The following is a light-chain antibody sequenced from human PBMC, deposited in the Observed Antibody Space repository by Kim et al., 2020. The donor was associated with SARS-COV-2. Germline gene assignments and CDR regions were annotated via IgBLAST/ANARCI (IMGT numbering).Light chain of an antibody. CDR1: SIDPIFYNY. CDR2: DVS. Sequence: QSALTQPPSASGSPGKSVTISCAGTSIDPIFYNYVSWYQQYPGKAPKLIVFDVSKRPSGVPDRFSGSKSGSTASLTVSGLQADDEADYYCASYAGGAEVKFGGGNQLTV. J-gene: IGLJ2*01. V-gene: IGLV2-8*01. CDR3: ASYAGGAEVK.